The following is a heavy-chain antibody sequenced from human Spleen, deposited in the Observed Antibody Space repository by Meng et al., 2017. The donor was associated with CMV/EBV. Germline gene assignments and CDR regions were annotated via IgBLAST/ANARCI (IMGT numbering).Heavy chain of an antibody. D-gene: IGHD2-8*01. J-gene: IGHJ6*02. CDR3: ARNGQDYYYYGMDV. Sequence: SETLSLTCTVSGGSISSYYWSWIRQPPGKGLEWIGYIYYSGSTNYNPSLKSRVTISVDTSKNQFSLELSSVTAADTAVYYCARNGQDYYYYGMDVWGQGTTVTVSS. CDR1: GGSISSYY. V-gene: IGHV4-59*01. CDR2: IYYSGST.